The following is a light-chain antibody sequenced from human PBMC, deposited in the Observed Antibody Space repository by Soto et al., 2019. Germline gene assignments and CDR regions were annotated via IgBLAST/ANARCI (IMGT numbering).Light chain of an antibody. Sequence: DIQMTQSPSTLSASVGDTVTITCRASQSISTSLAWYQQKPGKAPNLLISGASTLEEGVPSRFRGSGSGTEFTLTITSLQIDDFATYYCQQYITYSTFGQGTRVEIE. V-gene: IGKV1-5*01. CDR2: GAS. CDR1: QSISTS. CDR3: QQYITYST. J-gene: IGKJ1*01.